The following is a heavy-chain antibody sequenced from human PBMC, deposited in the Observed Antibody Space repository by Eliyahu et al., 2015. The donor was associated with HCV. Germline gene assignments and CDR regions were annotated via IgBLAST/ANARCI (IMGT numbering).Heavy chain of an antibody. V-gene: IGHV3-11*01. CDR3: ASRYGGVWLRDRDY. J-gene: IGHJ4*02. Sequence: QVQLVESGGGLVKPGGSLRLSCAASGFTFSDYYMSWIRQAPGKGLEWVSYISSSGRTIYYADSVQGRFTIYRDDAKNSLYLQMNSLRAEDTAVYYCASRYGGVWLRDRDYWGQGTLVTVSS. CDR1: GFTFSDYY. CDR2: ISSSGRTI. D-gene: IGHD2-8*02.